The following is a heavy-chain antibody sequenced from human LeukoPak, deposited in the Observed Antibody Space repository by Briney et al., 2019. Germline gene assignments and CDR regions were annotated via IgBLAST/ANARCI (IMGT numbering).Heavy chain of an antibody. CDR2: FSESGGNT. D-gene: IGHD3-22*01. Sequence: GGSLRLSCAASGFTFSNYALSWVRQAPGKGLEWVSTFSESGGNTYYADSVKGRFTISRDNAKNSLYLQMSNLRAEDTAVYYCARDMYYYDSSGYCPDYWGQGTLVTVSS. CDR1: GFTFSNYA. V-gene: IGHV3-23*01. J-gene: IGHJ4*02. CDR3: ARDMYYYDSSGYCPDY.